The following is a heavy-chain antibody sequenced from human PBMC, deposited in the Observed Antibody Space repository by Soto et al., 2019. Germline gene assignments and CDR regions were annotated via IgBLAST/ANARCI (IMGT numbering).Heavy chain of an antibody. CDR1: GGSLSSYY. CDR2: IYYSGST. CDR3: ARHGGYCSGGSCYWFDP. J-gene: IGHJ5*02. V-gene: IGHV4-59*08. D-gene: IGHD2-15*01. Sequence: SETLSLTCTVSGGSLSSYYWSWIRQPPGKGLEWIGYIYYSGSTNYNPSLKSRVTISVDTSKNQFSLKLSSVTAADTAVYYCARHGGYCSGGSCYWFDPWGQGTLVTVSS.